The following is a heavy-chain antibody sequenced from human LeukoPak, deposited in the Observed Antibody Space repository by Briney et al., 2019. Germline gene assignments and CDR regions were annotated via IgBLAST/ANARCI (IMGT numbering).Heavy chain of an antibody. Sequence: GASVKLSCKASGGTFSSYAISWVRQAHGQGLERMGGIIPIFGTANYAQTFQGRVTITADKSARTAYMELSSLRAEDTAVYYCARGVEMATIDAFDIWGQGTMVTVSS. V-gene: IGHV1-69*06. CDR2: IIPIFGTA. J-gene: IGHJ3*02. CDR1: GGTFSSYA. CDR3: ARGVEMATIDAFDI. D-gene: IGHD5-24*01.